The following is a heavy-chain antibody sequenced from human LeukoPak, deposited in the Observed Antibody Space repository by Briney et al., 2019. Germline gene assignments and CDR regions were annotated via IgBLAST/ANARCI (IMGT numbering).Heavy chain of an antibody. CDR2: VKSKSFGGTI. J-gene: IGHJ3*01. V-gene: IGHV3-15*07. CDR3: ARSQSGVFDV. Sequence: PGGSLRLSCAASGFTFSTPWMNWVRQAPGRGLEWVGRVKSKSFGGTIDYAAPVKGRFTISRDNAENTLYLQMNSLRAEDTALYYCARSQSGVFDVWGQGTMVTVSS. D-gene: IGHD2-8*01. CDR1: GFTFSTPW.